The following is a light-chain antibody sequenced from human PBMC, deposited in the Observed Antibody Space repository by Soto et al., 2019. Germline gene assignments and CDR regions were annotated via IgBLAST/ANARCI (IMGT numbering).Light chain of an antibody. CDR1: QGISSY. V-gene: IGKV1-9*01. J-gene: IGKJ2*01. CDR3: QQYFSEST. CDR2: AAS. Sequence: IQLTQSPSSLSASVGDRVTITCRASQGISSYLAWYQQKPGKAPKLLIYAASTLQSGVPSRFSGSGSGTDFTLTISSLQPEDFATYYCQQYFSESTFGQGTKVDIK.